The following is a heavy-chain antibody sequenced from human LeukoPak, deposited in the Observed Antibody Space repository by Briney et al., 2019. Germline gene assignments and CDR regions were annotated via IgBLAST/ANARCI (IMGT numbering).Heavy chain of an antibody. V-gene: IGHV1-18*01. Sequence: EASVKVSCKASGGTFSSYAISWVRQAPGQGLEWMGWISAYNGNTNYAQKLQGRVTMTTDTSTSTAYMELRSLRSDDTAVYYCARWARGTYCGGDCYSSDYDYWGQGTLVTVSS. CDR1: GGTFSSYA. J-gene: IGHJ4*02. D-gene: IGHD2-21*02. CDR3: ARWARGTYCGGDCYSSDYDY. CDR2: ISAYNGNT.